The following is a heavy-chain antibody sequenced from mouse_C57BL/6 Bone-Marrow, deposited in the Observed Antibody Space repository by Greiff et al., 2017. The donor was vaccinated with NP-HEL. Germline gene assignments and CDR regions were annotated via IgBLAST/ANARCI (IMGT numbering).Heavy chain of an antibody. CDR1: GYTFTSYW. J-gene: IGHJ2*01. V-gene: IGHV1-52*01. CDR2: IDPSDSET. CDR3: ARDYDPHFDY. Sequence: QVQLQQSGAELVRPGSSVKLSCKASGYTFTSYWMHWVKQRPIQGLEWIGNIDPSDSETHYNQKFKDKATLTVDKSSSTAYMQLSSLTSEDSAVYYCARDYDPHFDYWGQGTTLTVSS. D-gene: IGHD2-4*01.